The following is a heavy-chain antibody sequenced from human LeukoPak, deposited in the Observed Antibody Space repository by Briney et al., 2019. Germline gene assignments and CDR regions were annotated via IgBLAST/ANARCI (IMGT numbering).Heavy chain of an antibody. J-gene: IGHJ4*02. CDR1: GDSVSSNSAA. Sequence: SQTLSLTCAISGDSVSSNSAAWNWIRQSPSRGLEWLGRTYYRSKWYNDYAVSVKSRITINPDTSKNQFSLQLNSVTPEDTAVYYCARDKTPRIAAAGYFDYWGQGTLVTVSS. CDR2: TYYRSKWYN. CDR3: ARDKTPRIAAAGYFDY. V-gene: IGHV6-1*01. D-gene: IGHD6-13*01.